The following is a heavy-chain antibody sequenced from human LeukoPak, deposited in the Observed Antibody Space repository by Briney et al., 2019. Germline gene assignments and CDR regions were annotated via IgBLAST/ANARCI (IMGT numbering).Heavy chain of an antibody. Sequence: SETLSLTCAVSGGPFSGYYWSWIRQPPGKGLEWVGYIYYSGSTNYNPSLKSRVTISVDTSKNQFSLKLSSVTAADTAEYYCAREPYGSGTFDYWGQGTLVTVSA. J-gene: IGHJ4*02. V-gene: IGHV4-59*01. D-gene: IGHD3-10*01. CDR1: GGPFSGYY. CDR3: AREPYGSGTFDY. CDR2: IYYSGST.